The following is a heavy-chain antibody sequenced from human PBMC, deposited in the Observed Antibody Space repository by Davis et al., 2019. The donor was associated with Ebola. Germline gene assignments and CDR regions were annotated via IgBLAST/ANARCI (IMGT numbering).Heavy chain of an antibody. CDR3: ARGHPGYSSGWYWDY. CDR1: GFTFSSYW. CDR2: ISYDGSNK. D-gene: IGHD6-19*01. V-gene: IGHV3-30-3*01. Sequence: PGGSLRLSCAASGFTFSSYWMSWVRQAPGKGLEWVAVISYDGSNKYYADSVKGRFTISRDNSKNTLYLQMNSLRAEDTAVYYCARGHPGYSSGWYWDYWGQGTLVTVSS. J-gene: IGHJ4*02.